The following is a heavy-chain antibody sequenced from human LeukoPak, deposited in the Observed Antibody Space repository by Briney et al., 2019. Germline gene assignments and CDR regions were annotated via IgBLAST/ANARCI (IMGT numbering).Heavy chain of an antibody. CDR2: IYYSGST. CDR3: ARGVGYYYDSSGPKGARYYFDY. Sequence: SETLSLTCTVSGGSISSSSYYWGWIRQPPGKGLGWIGSIYYSGSTYYNPSFKSRVTISVDTSKNQFSLKLSSVTAADTAVYYCARGVGYYYDSSGPKGARYYFDYWGQGTLVTVSS. V-gene: IGHV4-39*01. CDR1: GGSISSSSYY. J-gene: IGHJ4*02. D-gene: IGHD3-22*01.